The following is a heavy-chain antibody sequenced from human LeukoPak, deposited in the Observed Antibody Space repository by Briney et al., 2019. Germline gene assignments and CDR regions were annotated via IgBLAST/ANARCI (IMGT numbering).Heavy chain of an antibody. CDR2: ISSSSSYI. V-gene: IGHV3-21*01. D-gene: IGHD3-16*01. CDR1: GFTFSSYS. CDR3: ARDGALYYYYGMDV. J-gene: IGHJ6*02. Sequence: PGGSLRLSCAASGFTFSSYSMNWVRQAPGKGLEWVSSISSSSSYIYYADSVKGRFTISRDNAKNSLYLQMNNLRAEDTAVYYCARDGALYYYYGMDVWGQGTTVTVSS.